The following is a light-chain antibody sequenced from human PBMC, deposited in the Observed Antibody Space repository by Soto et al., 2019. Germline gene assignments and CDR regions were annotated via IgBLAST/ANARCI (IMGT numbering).Light chain of an antibody. V-gene: IGKV1-27*01. J-gene: IGKJ2*02. CDR1: QSISND. CDR3: QKYNRAPRT. CDR2: TAS. Sequence: DIQMTQSPSSLSASVGDRVTITCRASQSISNDLAWYQQKPGQVPKLLIYTASTLQPGVPSRFSGSGSGTDFTLTISSLQHEDVATYCCQKYNRAPRTFGPGTKVEIK.